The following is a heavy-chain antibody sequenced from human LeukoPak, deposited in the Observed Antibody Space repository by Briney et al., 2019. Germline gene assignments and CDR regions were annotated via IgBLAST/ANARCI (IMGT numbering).Heavy chain of an antibody. D-gene: IGHD5-24*01. CDR2: ISYDGSNK. Sequence: GSLRLSCAASGFTFSSYAMHWVRQAPGKGLEWVAVISYDGSNKYYADSVKGRFTISRDNSKNTLYLQMNSLRAEDTAVYYWARDSSQMDPFDYWGQGTLVTVSS. CDR3: ARDSSQMDPFDY. V-gene: IGHV3-30-3*01. J-gene: IGHJ4*02. CDR1: GFTFSSYA.